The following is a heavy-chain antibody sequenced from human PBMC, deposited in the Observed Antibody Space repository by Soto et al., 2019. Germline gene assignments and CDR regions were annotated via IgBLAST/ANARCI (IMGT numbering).Heavy chain of an antibody. Sequence: QVQLVQSGAEVKKPGSSVKVSCKASGGTFSSYTISWVRQAPGQGLEWMGRIIPILGIANYAQKFQGRVTITADKSTSTAYMALSSLRSEDTAVYYCARDEAGGCSGGSCYYDYGMDVWGQGTTVTVSS. V-gene: IGHV1-69*08. D-gene: IGHD2-15*01. J-gene: IGHJ6*02. CDR1: GGTFSSYT. CDR3: ARDEAGGCSGGSCYYDYGMDV. CDR2: IIPILGIA.